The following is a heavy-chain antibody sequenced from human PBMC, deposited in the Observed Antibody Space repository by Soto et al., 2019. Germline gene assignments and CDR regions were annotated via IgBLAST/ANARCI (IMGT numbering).Heavy chain of an antibody. D-gene: IGHD6-13*01. CDR2: INHSGST. J-gene: IGHJ3*02. CDR1: GGSFSGYY. CDR3: ARGLSIAAAGVAFDI. V-gene: IGHV4-34*01. Sequence: KTSETLSLTCAVYGGSFSGYYWSWIRQPPGKGLEWIGEINHSGSTNYNPSLKSRVTISVDTSKNQFSLKLSSVTAADTAVYYCARGLSIAAAGVAFDIWGQGTMVTVSS.